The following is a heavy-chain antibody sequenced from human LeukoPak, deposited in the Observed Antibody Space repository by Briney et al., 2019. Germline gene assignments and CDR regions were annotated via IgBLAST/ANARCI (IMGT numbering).Heavy chain of an antibody. CDR2: ISGSGGST. Sequence: HPGGSLRLSCAASGFTFSSYAMSWVRQAPGKGLEWVSAISGSGGSTYYADSVKGRFTISRDNSKNMLYLQMNSLRAEDTAVYYCAKDLRRDTTVTDFDYWGQGTLVTVSS. V-gene: IGHV3-23*01. CDR3: AKDLRRDTTVTDFDY. CDR1: GFTFSSYA. J-gene: IGHJ4*02. D-gene: IGHD4-17*01.